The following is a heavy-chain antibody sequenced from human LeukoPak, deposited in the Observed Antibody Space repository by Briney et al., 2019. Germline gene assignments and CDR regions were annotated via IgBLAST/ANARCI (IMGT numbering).Heavy chain of an antibody. Sequence: GGSLRLSCAASGVTFSSYWMSWVRQAPGQGLEWVSSISGSGSGGRTYYADSVKGRFTISRDTSKNTLYLQMNSLRAEDTAVYFCAKEEWLGKMNFFDYWGQGTLVTVSS. CDR3: AKEEWLGKMNFFDY. J-gene: IGHJ4*02. CDR2: ISGSGSGGRT. V-gene: IGHV3-23*01. CDR1: GVTFSSYW. D-gene: IGHD6-19*01.